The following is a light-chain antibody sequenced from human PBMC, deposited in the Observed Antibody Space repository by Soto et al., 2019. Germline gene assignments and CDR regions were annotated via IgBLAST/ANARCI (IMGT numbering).Light chain of an antibody. V-gene: IGKV3-11*01. CDR1: QSISTY. CDR3: QQRSNWPPYT. CDR2: DAS. Sequence: EIVLTQSPATLSLSPGERATLSCRASQSISTYLVWYQQKPGQAPRLLIYDASNRATGIPARFSGSGSGTDFPLTISSLEPEDFAVHYCQQRSNWPPYTFGQGTKLEIK. J-gene: IGKJ2*01.